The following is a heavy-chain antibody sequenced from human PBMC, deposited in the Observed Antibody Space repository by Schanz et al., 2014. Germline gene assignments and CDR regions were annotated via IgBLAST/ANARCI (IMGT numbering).Heavy chain of an antibody. D-gene: IGHD2-2*01. V-gene: IGHV1-3*01. CDR1: GYTLKDHA. CDR2: INPANGNT. CDR3: ARDLIPAAESWFDP. Sequence: QVQLVQSGPEVKKPGASVTVSCQASGYTLKDHAMHWVRQATGQSLEWLGWINPANGNTHYSPRLNGRVSISSDAAASTVYLHFSSLKSDDTAVYYCARDLIPAAESWFDPWGQGTPINVSS. J-gene: IGHJ5*02.